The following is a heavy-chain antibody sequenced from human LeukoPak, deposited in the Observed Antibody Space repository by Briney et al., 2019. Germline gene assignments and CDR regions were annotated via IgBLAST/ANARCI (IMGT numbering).Heavy chain of an antibody. CDR2: ISYDGSNK. CDR1: GFTFSSYG. V-gene: IGHV3-30*03. D-gene: IGHD3-22*01. J-gene: IGHJ4*02. CDR3: ATYYYDSSGSPFDY. Sequence: GVSLRLSCAASGFTFSSYGMHWVRQAPGKGLGWVAVISYDGSNKYYADSVKGRFTISRDNSKNTLYLQMNSLRAEDTAVYYCATYYYDSSGSPFDYWGQGTLVTVSS.